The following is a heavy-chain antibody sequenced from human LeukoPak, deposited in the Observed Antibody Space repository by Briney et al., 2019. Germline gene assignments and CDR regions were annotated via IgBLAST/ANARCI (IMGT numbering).Heavy chain of an antibody. CDR3: ARGGIPAAGPYNWFDP. CDR2: IYHSGST. D-gene: IGHD6-13*01. CDR1: GGSISSSNW. Sequence: SETLSLTCAVSGGSISSSNWWSWVRQPPGKGLEWIGEIYHSGSTNYNPSLKSRVTISVDKSKNQFSLKLSSVTAADTAVYYCARGGIPAAGPYNWFDPWGQGTLVTVSS. J-gene: IGHJ5*02. V-gene: IGHV4-4*02.